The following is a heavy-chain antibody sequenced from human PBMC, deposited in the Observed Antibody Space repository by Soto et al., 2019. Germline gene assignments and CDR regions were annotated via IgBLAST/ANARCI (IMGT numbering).Heavy chain of an antibody. J-gene: IGHJ4*02. V-gene: IGHV1-69*08. CDR3: AREGDYDILTGYRTPFDY. D-gene: IGHD3-9*01. CDR1: GGTFSSYT. Sequence: QVQLVQSGAEVKKPGSSVKVSCKASGGTFSSYTISWVRQAPGQGLEWMGRIIPILGIANYAQKFQGRVTITADKSTITAYMALSSLRSEDTAVYYCAREGDYDILTGYRTPFDYWGQGTLVTVSS. CDR2: IIPILGIA.